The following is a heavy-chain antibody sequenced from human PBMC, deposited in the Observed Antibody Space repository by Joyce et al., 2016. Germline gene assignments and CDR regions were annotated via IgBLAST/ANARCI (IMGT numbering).Heavy chain of an antibody. J-gene: IGHJ4*02. CDR2: TYYRSKWYN. Sequence: QVQLQQSGPGLVKPSQNLSLTCAISGDSVSSNSAAWNWIRQSPSRGLEWLGRTYYRSKWYNDYAVSMKSRITLNPDTPKNQFSLQLNSVTPEDAAVYYCARAGYYHTSGYYYPNFDYWGPGTLATVSS. V-gene: IGHV6-1*01. D-gene: IGHD3-22*01. CDR3: ARAGYYHTSGYYYPNFDY. CDR1: GDSVSSNSAA.